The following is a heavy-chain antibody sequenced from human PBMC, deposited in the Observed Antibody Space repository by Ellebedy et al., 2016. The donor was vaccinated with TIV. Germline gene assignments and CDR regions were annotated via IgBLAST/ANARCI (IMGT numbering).Heavy chain of an antibody. D-gene: IGHD2-2*01. Sequence: PGGSLRLSCAASGFNFSNYVMSWVCQAPGKGLEWVSSISGNGDTTFYADSVKGRFTISRANPQNTLFLQMSSLRAEDAAVYFCARDSGMHDSYYRYAMDVWGQGTTVIVS. CDR3: ARDSGMHDSYYRYAMDV. V-gene: IGHV3-23*01. CDR2: ISGNGDTT. CDR1: GFNFSNYV. J-gene: IGHJ6*02.